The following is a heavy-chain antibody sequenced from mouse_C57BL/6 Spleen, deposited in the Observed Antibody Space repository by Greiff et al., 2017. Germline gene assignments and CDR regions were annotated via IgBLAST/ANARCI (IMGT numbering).Heavy chain of an antibody. Sequence: VQLQESGPELVKPGASVKISCKASGYAFSSSWMNWVKQRPGKGLEWIGRIYPGDGDTNYNGKFKGKATLTADKSSSTAYMQLSSLTSEDSAVYFCARPTVVANYYAMDYWGQGTSVTVSS. CDR3: ARPTVVANYYAMDY. CDR2: IYPGDGDT. D-gene: IGHD1-1*01. J-gene: IGHJ4*01. CDR1: GYAFSSSW. V-gene: IGHV1-82*01.